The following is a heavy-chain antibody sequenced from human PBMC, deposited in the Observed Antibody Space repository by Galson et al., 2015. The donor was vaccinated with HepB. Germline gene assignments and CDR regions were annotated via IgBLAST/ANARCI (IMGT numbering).Heavy chain of an antibody. V-gene: IGHV1-24*01. CDR3: ATDSPTTPVYFYYGMAV. Sequence: SVKVSCKVSGYTLTELSMHWVRQAPGKGLEWMGGFDPEDGKILYAQKFQGRVTMTEDTSTDTAYMELSSLKSEDTAMYYCATDSPTTPVYFYYGMAVWGQGTTVTVSS. J-gene: IGHJ6*02. D-gene: IGHD1-1*01. CDR2: FDPEDGKI. CDR1: GYTLTELS.